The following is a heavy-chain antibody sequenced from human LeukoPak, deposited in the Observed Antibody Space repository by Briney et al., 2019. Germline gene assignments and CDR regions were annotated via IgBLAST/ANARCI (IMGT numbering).Heavy chain of an antibody. CDR1: SGSMSGYY. D-gene: IGHD1-20*01. J-gene: IGHJ4*02. V-gene: IGHV4-59*08. CDR2: IHYSGST. CDR3: ARHHESVAIRTGLTAYSFDS. Sequence: SETLSLTCTVSSGSMSGYYWSWIRQPPGKGLEWIGYIHYSGSTNYSPSLRGQVAISLDKSKNQFSLRLNYVTAADTAVYYCARHHESVAIRTGLTAYSFDSWGQGTLVTVSA.